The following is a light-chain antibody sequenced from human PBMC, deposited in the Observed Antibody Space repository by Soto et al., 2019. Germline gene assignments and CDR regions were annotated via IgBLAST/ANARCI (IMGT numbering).Light chain of an antibody. CDR2: GAS. Sequence: EIVLTQSPGSLSLSPGQRATLSCRASQSADTTFFAWYHKKPGQAPRLLIYGASKRATGIPDRFSGSGSGTDFTLIISRLEPEDFAVYYCQQYMSSVTFGQGTKVEIK. V-gene: IGKV3-20*01. J-gene: IGKJ1*01. CDR3: QQYMSSVT. CDR1: QSADTTF.